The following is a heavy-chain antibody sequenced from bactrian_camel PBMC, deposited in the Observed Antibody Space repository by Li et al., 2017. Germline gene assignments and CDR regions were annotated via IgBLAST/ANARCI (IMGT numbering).Heavy chain of an antibody. CDR1: GVTYTNYC. Sequence: VQLVESGGGSVQTGGSLRLTCVASGVTYTNYCMGWFRQVPGKEREAVASIYVLGGSAYYSDSVKGRFTISEERDKHTYFLQMDNLRPDDSAMYYCAAATTWNMGWLQPDEYRYWGQGTQVTVS. D-gene: IGHD3*01. CDR3: AAATTWNMGWLQPDEYRY. CDR2: IYVLGGSA. J-gene: IGHJ4*01. V-gene: IGHV3S40*01.